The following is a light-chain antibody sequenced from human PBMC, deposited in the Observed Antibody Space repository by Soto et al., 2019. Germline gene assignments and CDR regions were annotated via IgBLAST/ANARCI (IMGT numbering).Light chain of an antibody. Sequence: EIVLTQSPGTLSLSPGERATLSCRASQSISSSYLAWSQQKPGQAPRLLVYGASSRATGIPDRFSGSGSGTDFTLTISRLEPEDFAVYYFQQYGSSRFTFGPGTKVDIK. CDR3: QQYGSSRFT. CDR2: GAS. J-gene: IGKJ3*01. V-gene: IGKV3-20*01. CDR1: QSISSSY.